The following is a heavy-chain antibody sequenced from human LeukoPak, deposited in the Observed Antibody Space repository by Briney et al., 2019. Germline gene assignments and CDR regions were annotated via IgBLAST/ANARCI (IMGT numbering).Heavy chain of an antibody. D-gene: IGHD2-15*01. V-gene: IGHV4-4*07. CDR2: IYTSGGT. Sequence: PSETLSLTCTVSGGSISSYYWSWVRQPAGKGLEWIGRIYTSGGTNYNPSLKSRVTMSVDTSKNQFSLKLSSVTAADTAVYYCARQGPNCSGGSCYSRLFSTFDYWGQGTLVTVSS. J-gene: IGHJ4*02. CDR1: GGSISSYY. CDR3: ARQGPNCSGGSCYSRLFSTFDY.